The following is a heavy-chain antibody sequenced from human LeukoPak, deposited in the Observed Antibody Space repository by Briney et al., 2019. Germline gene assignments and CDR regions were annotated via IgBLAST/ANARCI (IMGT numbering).Heavy chain of an antibody. CDR1: GFTFSSHW. V-gene: IGHV3-7*01. Sequence: GGSLRLSCAASGFTFSSHWMSWVRQAPRKGLEWLANIKEDGSEKYYVDSVKGRFTISRDNAKNSLFLQMNSLRDEDTATYYWVRVLVWDRGGVDYWGQGPLVTVSS. CDR3: VRVLVWDRGGVDY. J-gene: IGHJ4*02. D-gene: IGHD3/OR15-3a*01. CDR2: IKEDGSEK.